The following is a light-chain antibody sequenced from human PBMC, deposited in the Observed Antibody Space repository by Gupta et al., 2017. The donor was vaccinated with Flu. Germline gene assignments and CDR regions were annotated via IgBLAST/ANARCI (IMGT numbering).Light chain of an antibody. Sequence: GDRVTLSCRASHSVSSGYLAWYQQRPGQAPRLLIDDASSRATGNPDRCSGRGSETDFTLTISRLEHEDVAVYYCQQYCTSLTFGGGTKVEI. CDR2: DAS. J-gene: IGKJ4*01. CDR1: HSVSSGY. CDR3: QQYCTSLT. V-gene: IGKV3-20*01.